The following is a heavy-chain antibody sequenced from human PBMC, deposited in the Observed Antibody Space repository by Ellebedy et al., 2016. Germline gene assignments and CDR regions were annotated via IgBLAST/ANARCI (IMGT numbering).Heavy chain of an antibody. CDR3: ARLFLENDN. CDR2: INGDGNVT. D-gene: IGHD3-3*01. V-gene: IGHV3-74*01. Sequence: GESLKISXVASGFTFSNYYMHWVRQAPGKGLVWVSRINGDGNVTNYADSVKGRFTISRDNAKNTPYLQMNSLRAEDTGVYYCARLFLENDNWGQGTLLTVAS. CDR1: GFTFSNYY. J-gene: IGHJ4*02.